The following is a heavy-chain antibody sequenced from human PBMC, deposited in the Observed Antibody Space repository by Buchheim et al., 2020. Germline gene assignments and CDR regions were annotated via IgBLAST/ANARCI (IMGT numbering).Heavy chain of an antibody. CDR1: GFTFSSYG. Sequence: QVQLVESGGGVVQPGRSLRLSCAASGFTFSSYGMHRVRQAPGKGLEWVAVISYDGSNKYYADSVKGRFTISRDNSKNTLYLQMNSLRAEDTAVYYCAKGSMTTVVYYYYGMDVWGQGTT. CDR3: AKGSMTTVVYYYYGMDV. V-gene: IGHV3-30*18. CDR2: ISYDGSNK. J-gene: IGHJ6*02. D-gene: IGHD4-17*01.